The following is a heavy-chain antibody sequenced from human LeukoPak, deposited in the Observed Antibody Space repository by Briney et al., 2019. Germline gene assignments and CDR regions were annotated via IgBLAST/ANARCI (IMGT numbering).Heavy chain of an antibody. Sequence: SETLSLTCTVSGGSISSSSYYWGWIRQPPGKGLEWIGSIYYSGSTYYNPSLKSRATISVDTSKNQFSLKLSSVTAADTAVYYCARENYDILTGYGLGFDPWGQGTLVTVSS. J-gene: IGHJ5*02. CDR2: IYYSGST. D-gene: IGHD3-9*01. V-gene: IGHV4-39*07. CDR1: GGSISSSSYY. CDR3: ARENYDILTGYGLGFDP.